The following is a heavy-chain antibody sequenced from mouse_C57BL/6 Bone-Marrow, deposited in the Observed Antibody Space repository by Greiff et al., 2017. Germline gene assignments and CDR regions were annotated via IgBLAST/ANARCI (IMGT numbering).Heavy chain of an antibody. D-gene: IGHD2-2*01. CDR2: IDPSDSYT. Sequence: VQLQQPGAELVMPGASVKLSCKASGYTFTSYWMHRVKQRPGQGLEWIGEIDPSDSYTNYNQKFKGKSTLTVDKSSSTAYMQLSSLTSEDSAVYYCAYGYDVGYWGQGTTLTVSS. CDR1: GYTFTSYW. V-gene: IGHV1-69*01. J-gene: IGHJ2*01. CDR3: AYGYDVGY.